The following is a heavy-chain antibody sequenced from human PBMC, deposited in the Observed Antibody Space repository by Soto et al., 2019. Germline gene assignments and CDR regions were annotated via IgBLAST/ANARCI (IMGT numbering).Heavy chain of an antibody. Sequence: QAQLVQAGAEVKKSGASVRVSCKASGYTLTNYGVTWVRQAPGQGLEWLGRVTHYKADTNSAQNLQGRVTMATDTSTNTAYLELRSLRSDDTAVYFCATDGPSNSGHLYAFDIWGQVTMVTVSA. CDR2: VTHYKADT. CDR3: ATDGPSNSGHLYAFDI. J-gene: IGHJ3*02. D-gene: IGHD5-12*01. V-gene: IGHV1-18*04. CDR1: GYTLTNYG.